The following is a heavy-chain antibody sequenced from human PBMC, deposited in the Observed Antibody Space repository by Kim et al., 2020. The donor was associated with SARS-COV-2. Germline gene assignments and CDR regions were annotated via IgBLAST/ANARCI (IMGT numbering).Heavy chain of an antibody. Sequence: SGPTLVNPTQTLTLTCTFSGFSLSTSGMCVSWIRQPPGKALEWLARIDWDDDKYYSTSLKTRLTISKDTSKNQVVLTMTNMDPVDTATYYCARIGVDSSGWYGSRMGGTGFDYWGQGTLVTVSS. CDR3: ARIGVDSSGWYGSRMGGTGFDY. CDR2: IDWDDDK. J-gene: IGHJ4*02. D-gene: IGHD6-19*01. V-gene: IGHV2-70*11. CDR1: GFSLSTSGMC.